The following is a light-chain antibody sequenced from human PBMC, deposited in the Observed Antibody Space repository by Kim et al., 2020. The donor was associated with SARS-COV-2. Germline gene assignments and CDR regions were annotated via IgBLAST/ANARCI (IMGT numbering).Light chain of an antibody. CDR3: AAWDDSLNAVV. Sequence: GQRVTISCSGSSSNIGSNTVNWYQQLPGTAPNLLIYSNNQRPSGVPDRFSVSKSGTSASLAISGLQSEDEADYYCAAWDDSLNAVVFGGGTQLTVL. CDR2: SNN. V-gene: IGLV1-44*01. CDR1: SSNIGSNT. J-gene: IGLJ2*01.